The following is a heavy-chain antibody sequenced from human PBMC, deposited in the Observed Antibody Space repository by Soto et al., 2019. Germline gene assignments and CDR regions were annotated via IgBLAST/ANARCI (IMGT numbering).Heavy chain of an antibody. CDR1: GFTFSKYS. CDR3: ASAAREYYYYGMDV. CDR2: ISGSGHST. V-gene: IGHV3-23*01. Sequence: GGSLRLSCTASGFTFSKYSLNWVRQAPGKGLEWVSGISGSGHSTDYADSVKGRFTISRDNSKNTVYLQMNSLRAEDTAVYSCASAAREYYYYGMDVWGQGTTVTVSS. J-gene: IGHJ6*02.